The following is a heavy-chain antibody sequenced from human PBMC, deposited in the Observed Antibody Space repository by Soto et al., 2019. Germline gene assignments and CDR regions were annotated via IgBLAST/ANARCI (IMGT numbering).Heavy chain of an antibody. D-gene: IGHD3-3*01. Sequence: PSETLSLTCTVSGGSISSYYWSWIRQPPGKGLEWIGYIYYSGSTNYNPPLKSRVTISVDTSKNQFSLNLNSVTAADTAVYYCASSRFLEWLSITEYYFDYWGQGTLVTVSS. V-gene: IGHV4-59*08. CDR3: ASSRFLEWLSITEYYFDY. J-gene: IGHJ4*02. CDR1: GGSISSYY. CDR2: IYYSGST.